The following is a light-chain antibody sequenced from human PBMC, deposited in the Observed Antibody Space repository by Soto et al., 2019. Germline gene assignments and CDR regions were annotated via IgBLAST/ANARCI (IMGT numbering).Light chain of an antibody. J-gene: IGLJ2*01. CDR2: GNS. CDR3: QSYDSSVSGTRV. V-gene: IGLV1-40*01. CDR1: SSNIGAGYD. Sequence: QSVLTQPPSVSGAPGQRVTISCIGSSSNIGAGYDVHWYQQLPGTAPKLLIYGNSNRPSGVPDRFSGSKSGTSASLAITGLQAEDEADYYCQSYDSSVSGTRVFGGGTKLTVL.